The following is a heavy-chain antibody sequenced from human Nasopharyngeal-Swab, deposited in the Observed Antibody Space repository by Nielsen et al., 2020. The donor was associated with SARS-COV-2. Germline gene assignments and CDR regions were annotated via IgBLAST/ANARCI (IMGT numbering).Heavy chain of an antibody. D-gene: IGHD6-19*01. V-gene: IGHV3-9*01. CDR1: GFSFDDYV. Sequence: GGSLRLSCAASGFSFDDYVMHWVRQAPGKGLEWVSGISWNSGSIGYADSVKGRFTISRDNAKNSLYLQMNSLRAEDTAVYYCAKKVDGWYGFDYWGQGTLVTVSS. CDR3: AKKVDGWYGFDY. CDR2: ISWNSGSI. J-gene: IGHJ4*02.